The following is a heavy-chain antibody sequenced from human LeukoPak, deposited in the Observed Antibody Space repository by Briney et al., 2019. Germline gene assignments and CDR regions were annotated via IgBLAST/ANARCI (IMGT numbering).Heavy chain of an antibody. V-gene: IGHV4-34*01. D-gene: IGHD4-17*01. Sequence: ETLSLTCAVYGGSFSGYYWSWIRQPPGKGLEWIGEINHSGSTNYNPSLKSRVTVSVDTSKNQFSLKLRSVTAADTAVYYCARQGYADFSSRPFDYWGQGTLVTVSS. CDR2: INHSGST. J-gene: IGHJ4*02. CDR1: GGSFSGYY. CDR3: ARQGYADFSSRPFDY.